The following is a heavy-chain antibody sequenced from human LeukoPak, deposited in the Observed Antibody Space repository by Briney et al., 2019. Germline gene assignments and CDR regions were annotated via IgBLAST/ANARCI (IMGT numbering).Heavy chain of an antibody. CDR3: ARGRGITTVSYFDY. J-gene: IGHJ4*02. Sequence: ASVKVSCKHSRYSLTGYYMHWVRQAPRQGLEWMGWITPNGGSTNYAQTFQGRVTMNRDTSISTAYMELSSLTADDTAVYYCARGRGITTVSYFDYWGQGILVTVSS. V-gene: IGHV1-2*02. CDR2: ITPNGGST. D-gene: IGHD4-17*01. CDR1: RYSLTGYY.